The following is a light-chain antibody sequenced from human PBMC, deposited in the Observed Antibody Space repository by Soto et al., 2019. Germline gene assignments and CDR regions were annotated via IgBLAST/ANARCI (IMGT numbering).Light chain of an antibody. Sequence: QSALTQPPSASGTPGQRVTISCSGSSCNIGSNYVYWYQQLPGTAPKLLIYRNNHRPSGVPARFSGSKSGTSAALAISGLRSEDEADYYCAVWDDSVSAHVVFGGGTKLTVL. CDR2: RNN. J-gene: IGLJ2*01. CDR1: SCNIGSNY. CDR3: AVWDDSVSAHVV. V-gene: IGLV1-47*01.